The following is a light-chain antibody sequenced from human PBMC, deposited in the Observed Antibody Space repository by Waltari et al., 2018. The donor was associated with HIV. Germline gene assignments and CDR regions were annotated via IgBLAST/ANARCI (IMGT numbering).Light chain of an antibody. CDR2: EVS. CDR3: SSYAGSNVI. Sequence: QSALTQPPSASGSPGQSVTISCTGTSSDVGGYNYVSWYQQHPDKAPKLMIYEVSKRPSGVPDRFSGSKSGNTASRTVSGLQAEDEADYYCSSYAGSNVIFGGGTKLPVL. J-gene: IGLJ2*01. V-gene: IGLV2-8*01. CDR1: SSDVGGYNY.